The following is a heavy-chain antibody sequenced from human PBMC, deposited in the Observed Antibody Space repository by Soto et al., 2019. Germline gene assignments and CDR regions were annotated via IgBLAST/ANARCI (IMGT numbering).Heavy chain of an antibody. D-gene: IGHD3-22*01. CDR1: GGSISSGDYY. Sequence: PSETLSLTCTVSGGSISSGDYYWSWIRQPPGKGLECIGYIYYSGSTYYNPSLKSRVTISVDTSNNQFSLKLSSVTAADTAVYYCARVPFYDSSGRSYYFDYWGPGTLVTV. CDR2: IYYSGST. CDR3: ARVPFYDSSGRSYYFDY. J-gene: IGHJ4*02. V-gene: IGHV4-30-4*01.